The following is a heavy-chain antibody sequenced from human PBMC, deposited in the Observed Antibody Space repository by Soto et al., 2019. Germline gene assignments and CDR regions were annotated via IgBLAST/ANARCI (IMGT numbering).Heavy chain of an antibody. CDR3: ARAEFGNPATYYWYFDL. D-gene: IGHD3-10*01. CDR1: GGTFSSYA. V-gene: IGHV1-69*01. J-gene: IGHJ2*01. Sequence: QVQLVQSGAEVKKPGSSVKVSCKASGGTFSSYAISWVRQAPGQGLAWMGGIIPIFGTTNYAQKFRGRGTFTADESTSAAYMELRRLRSDDTAVYYWARAEFGNPATYYWYFDLWGRGTLVTVSS. CDR2: IIPIFGTT.